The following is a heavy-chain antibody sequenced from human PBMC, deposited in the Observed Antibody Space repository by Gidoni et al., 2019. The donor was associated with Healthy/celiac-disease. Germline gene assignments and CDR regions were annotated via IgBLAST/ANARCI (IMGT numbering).Heavy chain of an antibody. J-gene: IGHJ5*02. CDR2: INHSGST. CDR3: ARDYLFEYSSSSFSWFDP. D-gene: IGHD6-6*01. V-gene: IGHV4-34*01. CDR1: GGSFSGYY. Sequence: QVQLQQWGAGLLKPSETLSLTCAVYGGSFSGYYWSWIRQPPGKGLEWIGEINHSGSTNYNPSLKSRVTISVDTSKNQFSLKLSSVTAADTAVYYCARDYLFEYSSSSFSWFDPWGQGTLVTVSS.